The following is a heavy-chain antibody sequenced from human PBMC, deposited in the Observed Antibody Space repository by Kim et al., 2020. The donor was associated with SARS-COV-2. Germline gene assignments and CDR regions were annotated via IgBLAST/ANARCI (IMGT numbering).Heavy chain of an antibody. CDR2: INHSGST. CDR1: GGSFSGYY. Sequence: SETLSLTCAVYGGSFSGYYWSWIRQPPGKGLEWIGEINHSGSTNYNPSLKSRVTISVDTSKNQFSLKLSSVTAADTAVYYCARQGSSWQQRAFDIWGQGTMVTVSS. J-gene: IGHJ3*02. V-gene: IGHV4-34*01. D-gene: IGHD6-13*01. CDR3: ARQGSSWQQRAFDI.